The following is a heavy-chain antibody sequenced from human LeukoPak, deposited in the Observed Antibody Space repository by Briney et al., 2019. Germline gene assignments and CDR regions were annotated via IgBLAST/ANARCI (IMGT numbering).Heavy chain of an antibody. V-gene: IGHV3-30*02. CDR1: RLHHWIYR. CDR3: VKGVSMASFES. D-gene: IGHD2/OR15-2a*01. J-gene: IGHJ4*02. CDR2: IRYDGSNK. Sequence: GGSLRHSHAPSRLHHWIYRIRWVGQAPGKGLKWVAFIRYDGSNKYYADSVKGRFTISRDNSKNTLYLQMNSLRAEDSAVYYRVKGVSMASFESWGQGTLVTVSS.